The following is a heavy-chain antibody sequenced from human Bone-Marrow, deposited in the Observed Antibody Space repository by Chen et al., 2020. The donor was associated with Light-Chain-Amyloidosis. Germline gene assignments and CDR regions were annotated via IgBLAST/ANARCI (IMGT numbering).Heavy chain of an antibody. CDR3: ARRRDGYNFDY. D-gene: IGHD5-12*01. CDR1: GYTFPNYW. CDR2: ICPDASDA. V-gene: IGHV5-51*01. Sequence: EVQLDQCGPEVKKPGECLKISGKGSGYTFPNYWIGWVRQMPGKGLEWIGVICPDASDARYSPSFEGQATISADNSITPAFLQWRSLKASDTAMYYCARRRDGYNFDYWGQGTLVTVSS. J-gene: IGHJ4*02.